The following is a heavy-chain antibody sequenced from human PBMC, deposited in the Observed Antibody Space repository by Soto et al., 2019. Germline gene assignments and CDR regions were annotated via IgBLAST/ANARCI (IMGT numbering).Heavy chain of an antibody. Sequence: QVQLVESGGGVVQPGRSLRLSCAASGFTFSSYGMHWVRQAPGKGLEWVAVIWYDGSDKYYADSVKGRFTISRDNSKNTRYARMHRLTAGDTAVDYWAKGGRDTLPLNSGGQGTLVTVSS. CDR2: IWYDGSDK. D-gene: IGHD2-15*01. CDR1: GFTFSSYG. J-gene: IGHJ5*01. V-gene: IGHV3-33*06. CDR3: AKGGRDTLPLNS.